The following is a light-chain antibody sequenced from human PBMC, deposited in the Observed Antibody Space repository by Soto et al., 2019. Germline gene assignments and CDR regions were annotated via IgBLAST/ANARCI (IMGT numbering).Light chain of an antibody. Sequence: QSALTQPPSVSGAPGQRVTISCTGSNSNIGAGYDVHWCQQVPGTAPKLLIYGNSNRPSGVPDRFSGSKSGTSASLTITGLQAEDEADYYCQSYGDSLSGYVFGTGPKVTVL. J-gene: IGLJ1*01. CDR3: QSYGDSLSGYV. CDR2: GNS. CDR1: NSNIGAGYD. V-gene: IGLV1-40*01.